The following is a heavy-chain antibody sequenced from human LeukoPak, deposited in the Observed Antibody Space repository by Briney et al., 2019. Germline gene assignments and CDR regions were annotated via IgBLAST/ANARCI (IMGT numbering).Heavy chain of an antibody. CDR2: IIPIFGTA. J-gene: IGHJ5*02. Sequence: SVKVSCKASGGTFSSYAISLVRQAPGQGLEWMGGIIPIFGTANYAQKFQGRVTITADESTSTAYMELSSLRSEDTAVYYCARDGRRKVVPAARRGNWFDPWGQGTLVTVSS. D-gene: IGHD2-2*01. CDR3: ARDGRRKVVPAARRGNWFDP. CDR1: GGTFSSYA. V-gene: IGHV1-69*13.